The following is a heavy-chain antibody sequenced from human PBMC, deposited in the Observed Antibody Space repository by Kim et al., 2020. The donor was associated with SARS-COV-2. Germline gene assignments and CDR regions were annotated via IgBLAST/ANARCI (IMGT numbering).Heavy chain of an antibody. V-gene: IGHV6-1*01. CDR3: AKIVSGTRGFDP. J-gene: IGHJ5*02. D-gene: IGHD6-19*01. Sequence: SQTLSLTCAISGDSVSSNSAVWYWIRQSPSRGLEWLGRTYYRSKWYNDYAESLKSRITINPDTSKNQFSLRLNSMTPEDTAVYYCAKIVSGTRGFDPWGQGTLVTVSS. CDR1: GDSVSSNSAV. CDR2: TYYRSKWYN.